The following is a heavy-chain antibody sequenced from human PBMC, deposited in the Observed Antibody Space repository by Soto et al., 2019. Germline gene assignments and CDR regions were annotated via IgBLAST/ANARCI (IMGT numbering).Heavy chain of an antibody. CDR2: ISSGSNT. V-gene: IGHV3-23*01. J-gene: IGHJ6*02. CDR3: ARASATGKSDGRDV. CDR1: GFPFSSYA. Sequence: EVQLLESGGGLVQPGGSLRLSCVASGFPFSSYAMSWVRQTPGRGLECVSSISSGSNTYYTDSVRGRFTISRDKSKNSLYLQISSLTADDTALYYCARASATGKSDGRDVWGQGTTVSVSS. D-gene: IGHD7-27*01.